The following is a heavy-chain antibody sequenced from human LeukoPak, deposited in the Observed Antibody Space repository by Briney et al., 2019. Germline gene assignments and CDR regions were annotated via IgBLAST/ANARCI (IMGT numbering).Heavy chain of an antibody. CDR2: INPNSGGT. Sequence: ASVKVSCKASGYTFTGYYMHWVRQAPGQGLEWMGWINPNSGGTNYAQKFQGRVTMTRDTSISTAYMELSRLRSDDTAVYYCARAVYYDILTGYYLGGWFDPWGQGTLVTVSS. CDR1: GYTFTGYY. D-gene: IGHD3-9*01. J-gene: IGHJ5*02. V-gene: IGHV1-2*02. CDR3: ARAVYYDILTGYYLGGWFDP.